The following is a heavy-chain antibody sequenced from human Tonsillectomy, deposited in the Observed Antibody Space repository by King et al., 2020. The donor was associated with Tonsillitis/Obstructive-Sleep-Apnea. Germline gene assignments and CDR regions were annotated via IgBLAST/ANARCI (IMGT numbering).Heavy chain of an antibody. V-gene: IGHV2-5*02. CDR2: IYWDDDE. J-gene: IGHJ5*02. CDR1: GFSLSTGGVG. D-gene: IGHD6-19*01. CDR3: AHSKGYASGWRFDP. Sequence: TLKESGPTLVKPTQTLTLTCTFSGFSLSTGGVGVGWNRQPPGKALESLALIYWDDDERYSPSLKSRLSITKDTSKNQVVLTMTNMDPVDTGTYYCAHSKGYASGWRFDPWGQGTLVTVSS.